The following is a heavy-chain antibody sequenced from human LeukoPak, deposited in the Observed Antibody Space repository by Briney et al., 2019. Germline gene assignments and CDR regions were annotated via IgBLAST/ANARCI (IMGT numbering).Heavy chain of an antibody. V-gene: IGHV1-46*01. CDR3: ARSGLLPEYYYYGMDV. J-gene: IGHJ6*02. CDR2: INPSGGST. CDR1: GYTFTSYY. D-gene: IGHD3-22*01. Sequence: ASVKVSCKASGYTFTSYYMHWVRQAPGQGPEWMGIINPSGGSTSYAQKFQGRVTMTRDTSTSTVYMELSSLRSEDTAVYYCARSGLLPEYYYYGMDVWGQGTTVTVSS.